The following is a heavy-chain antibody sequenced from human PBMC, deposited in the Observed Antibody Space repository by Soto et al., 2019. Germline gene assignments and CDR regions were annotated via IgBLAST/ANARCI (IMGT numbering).Heavy chain of an antibody. Sequence: GGSLRLSCAASGFTFSSYWMSWVRQAPGKGLEWVANIKQDGNGKYYVDSVKGQFTISRANAKNSLYLQMDSLRAEDTAVYYCGRNEQKYDFWSGSCDYDGMDVWGQGTTGNVAS. V-gene: IGHV3-7*01. D-gene: IGHD3-3*01. CDR1: GFTFSSYW. CDR3: GRNEQKYDFWSGSCDYDGMDV. J-gene: IGHJ6*02. CDR2: IKQDGNGK.